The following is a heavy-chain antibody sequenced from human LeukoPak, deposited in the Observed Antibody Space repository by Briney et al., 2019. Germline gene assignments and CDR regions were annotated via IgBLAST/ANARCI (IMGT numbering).Heavy chain of an antibody. D-gene: IGHD6-13*01. J-gene: IGHJ2*01. CDR2: MNQDGSAR. CDR3: ARDRQQMDREGYFDL. V-gene: IGHV3-7*01. CDR1: GFTFISYW. Sequence: GGSLRLSCAASGFTFISYWMMWVRQAPGKGLEWVAIMNQDGSARYYVDSVKGRFTISRDNAKNSLFLQMNSLRDEDTAVYYCARDRQQMDREGYFDLWGRGTLVTVSS.